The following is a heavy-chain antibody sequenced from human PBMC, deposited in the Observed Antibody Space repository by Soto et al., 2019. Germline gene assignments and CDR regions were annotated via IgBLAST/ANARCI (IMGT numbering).Heavy chain of an antibody. J-gene: IGHJ4*02. V-gene: IGHV1-69*13. CDR3: ARGVLRFLEWLPDYFDY. CDR1: GGTFSSYA. D-gene: IGHD3-3*01. CDR2: IIPIFGTA. Sequence: SVKVSCKASGGTFSSYAISWVRQAPGQGLEWMGGIIPIFGTANYAQKFQGRVTITADESTSTAYMELSSLRSEDTAVYYCARGVLRFLEWLPDYFDYWGQGTLVTVS.